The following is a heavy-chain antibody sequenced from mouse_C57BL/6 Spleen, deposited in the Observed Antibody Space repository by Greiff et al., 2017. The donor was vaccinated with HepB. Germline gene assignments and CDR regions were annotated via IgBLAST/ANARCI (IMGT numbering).Heavy chain of an antibody. J-gene: IGHJ1*03. Sequence: QVQLKQSGPGILQPSQTLSLTCSFSGFSLSTFGMGVGWIRQPSGKGLEWLAHIWWDDDKYYHPALKSRLTISKDTSKNQVFLKIANVDTADTATYYWARTHYYGSGYWYFDVWGTGTTVTVSS. V-gene: IGHV8-8*01. CDR1: GFSLSTFGMG. CDR2: IWWDDDK. CDR3: ARTHYYGSGYWYFDV. D-gene: IGHD1-1*01.